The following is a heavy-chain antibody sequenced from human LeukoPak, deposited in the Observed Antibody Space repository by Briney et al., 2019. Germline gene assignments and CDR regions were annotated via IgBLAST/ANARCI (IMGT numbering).Heavy chain of an antibody. CDR2: MHHSGQT. V-gene: IGHV4-59*01. Sequence: PSETLSLTCTVSGGPISNYYWSWVRQSPGKGLEWIAYMHHSGQTNQKPSLKSRVTISLDTPKNQFSLRLNSVTAADTAVYYCARGVAGYGPYDYWGQGTLATVSS. J-gene: IGHJ4*02. D-gene: IGHD5-12*01. CDR1: GGPISNYY. CDR3: ARGVAGYGPYDY.